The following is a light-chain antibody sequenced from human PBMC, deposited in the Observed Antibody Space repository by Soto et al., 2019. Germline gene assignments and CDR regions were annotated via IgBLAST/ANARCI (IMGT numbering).Light chain of an antibody. CDR2: SNI. J-gene: IGLJ3*02. V-gene: IGLV1-40*01. CDR3: QSYDSSLGGSKGV. Sequence: QSVLTQPLSMSGAPGQRVTISCTGSSSDIGAGYDVHWYQQFPGTAPKLLIYSNINRPSGVPDRFSGSKSGTSASLAITGLQAEDEADYYCQSYDSSLGGSKGVFGGGTKVTVL. CDR1: SSDIGAGYD.